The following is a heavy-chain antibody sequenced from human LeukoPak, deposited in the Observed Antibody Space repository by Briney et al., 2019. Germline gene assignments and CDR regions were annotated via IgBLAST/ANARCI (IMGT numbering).Heavy chain of an antibody. D-gene: IGHD3-22*01. V-gene: IGHV3-30*02. J-gene: IGHJ6*03. CDR1: GFTFSSYG. Sequence: GGSLRLSCAASGFTFSSYGMHWVRQAPGKGLEWVASIRYDGSNKYYADSVKGRFTISRDNSKNTLYLQMNSLRAEDTAVYYCAKAPYYYDSSGYYWDYYYYYMDVWGKGTTVTVSS. CDR3: AKAPYYYDSSGYYWDYYYYYMDV. CDR2: IRYDGSNK.